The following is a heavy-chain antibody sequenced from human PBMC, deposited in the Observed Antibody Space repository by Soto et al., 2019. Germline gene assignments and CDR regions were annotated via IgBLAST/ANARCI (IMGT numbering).Heavy chain of an antibody. J-gene: IGHJ4*01. CDR1: GESFSDYY. V-gene: IGHV4-34*01. CDR3: ARRGFGVVVTGTLDY. Sequence: PSETLSLTCAFYGESFSDYYWSWIRQPPGKGLEWIGEINHGGSTNYNPSLKSRVTISVDTSKNQFSVKLTSVTAADTAVYYCARRGFGVVVTGTLDYWGQGTLVTVSS. CDR2: INHGGST. D-gene: IGHD2-15*01.